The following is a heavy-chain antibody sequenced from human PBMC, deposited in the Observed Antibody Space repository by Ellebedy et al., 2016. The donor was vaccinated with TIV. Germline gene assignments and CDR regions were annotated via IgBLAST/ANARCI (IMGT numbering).Heavy chain of an antibody. V-gene: IGHV1-69*13. CDR2: IMAIFGTV. D-gene: IGHD3-16*01. J-gene: IGHJ5*02. CDR3: AGMGGYHYASWCDP. CDR1: GGTFRSHA. Sequence: SVKVSCKASGGTFRSHAISWVRQAPGQGLEWMGGIMAIFGTVHYAQKFQGRVPITADEFTSTAYMDLSSLRSEDTAVYFCAGMGGYHYASWCDPWGQGTLVTVSP.